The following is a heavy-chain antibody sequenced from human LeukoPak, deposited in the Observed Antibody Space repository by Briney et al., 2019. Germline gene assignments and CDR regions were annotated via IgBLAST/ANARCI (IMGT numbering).Heavy chain of an antibody. CDR2: INHSGST. J-gene: IGHJ4*02. CDR1: GGSFSGYY. D-gene: IGHD3-9*01. CDR3: ARGPLYYDILTRTRYFDY. Sequence: SETLSLTCAVYGGSFSGYYWSWIRQPPGKGLEWIGEINHSGSTNYNPSLKSRVTISVDTSKNQFSLNLSSATAADTAVYYCARGPLYYDILTRTRYFDYWGQGTLVTVSS. V-gene: IGHV4-34*01.